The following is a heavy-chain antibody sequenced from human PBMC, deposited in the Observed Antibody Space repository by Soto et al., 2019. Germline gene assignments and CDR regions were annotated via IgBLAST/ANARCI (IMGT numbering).Heavy chain of an antibody. J-gene: IGHJ6*02. V-gene: IGHV4-31*03. CDR1: GGSISSGGYY. CDR3: ARELRGSGSKVYYYYGMDV. Sequence: QVQLQESGPGLVKPSQTLSLTCTVSGGSISSGGYYWSWIRQHPGKGLEWIGYIYYSGSTYYNPSLKSRVTISVDTSKNQFSLKLSSVTAADTAVYYCARELRGSGSKVYYYYGMDVWGQGTTVTVSS. D-gene: IGHD3-10*01. CDR2: IYYSGST.